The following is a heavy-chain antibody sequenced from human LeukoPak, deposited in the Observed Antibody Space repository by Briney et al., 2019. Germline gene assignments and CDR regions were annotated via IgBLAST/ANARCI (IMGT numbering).Heavy chain of an antibody. D-gene: IGHD3-22*01. CDR1: GGSFSDYY. V-gene: IGHV4-34*01. J-gene: IGHJ4*02. CDR2: INHSGST. Sequence: SETLSLTCAVYGGSFSDYYWSWIRQPPGKGLEWIGEINHSGSTNYNPSLKSRVTISVDTSKNQFSLKLSPVTAADTAVYYCARGRVTYYYDSSGYYYGVWGQGTLVTVSS. CDR3: ARGRVTYYYDSSGYYYGV.